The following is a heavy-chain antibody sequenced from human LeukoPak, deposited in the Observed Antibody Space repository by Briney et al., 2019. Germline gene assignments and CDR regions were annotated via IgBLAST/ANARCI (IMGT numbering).Heavy chain of an antibody. CDR3: ARVAYGNNATPFDY. V-gene: IGHV1-2*06. CDR1: GYIFTDYY. Sequence: ASVKVPCKASGYIFTDYYIHWVRQAPGQGPEWMGRINPNSGDTDSAQKFQGRVTMTRVTSITTVYMEMRRLTSDDTAVYYCARVAYGNNATPFDYWGQGTLVIVSS. D-gene: IGHD4-11*01. CDR2: INPNSGDT. J-gene: IGHJ4*02.